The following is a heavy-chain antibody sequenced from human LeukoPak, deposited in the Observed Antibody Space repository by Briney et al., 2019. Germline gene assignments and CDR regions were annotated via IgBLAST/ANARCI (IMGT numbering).Heavy chain of an antibody. CDR1: GFPFSDFS. CDR2: TNSGGTST. V-gene: IGHV3-23*01. D-gene: IGHD2-8*01. Sequence: GGSLRLSCATSGFPFSDFSMSWVRQAPGKGLEWISTTNSGGTSTYYAESVKGRFTISRDNSKNSLYLQMSSLRVEDTAVYYCAKQSYARSLGEGGPGTLVSVSS. CDR3: AKQSYARSLGE. J-gene: IGHJ4*02.